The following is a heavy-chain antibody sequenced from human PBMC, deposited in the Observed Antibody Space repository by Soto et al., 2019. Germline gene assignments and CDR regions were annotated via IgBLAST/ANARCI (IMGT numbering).Heavy chain of an antibody. CDR2: MNPNSGNT. V-gene: IGHV1-8*01. CDR3: AKERQRCIETNCYTWATGGADV. Sequence: ASVKASCKASGYTLTSYDINWVRQATGQGLEWMGWMNPNSGNTGYAQKFQGRVTMTRNTSISTAYVELSSLSAEDTALYYCAKERQRCIETNCYTWATGGADVWGQGTKVTVSS. D-gene: IGHD2-2*02. J-gene: IGHJ6*02. CDR1: GYTLTSYD.